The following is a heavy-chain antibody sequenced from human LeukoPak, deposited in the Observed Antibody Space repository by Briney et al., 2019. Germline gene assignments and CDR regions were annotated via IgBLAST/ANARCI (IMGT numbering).Heavy chain of an antibody. Sequence: SVKVPCKSSGGTFISYAISWVRQAPGQGLEWVGGIIPIFGTANYAQKFQGRVTITADEFTSTAYMELSSLRSEDTAVYYWAGESKPYSSGWYLDYWGQGTLVTVSS. J-gene: IGHJ4*02. CDR2: IIPIFGTA. CDR3: AGESKPYSSGWYLDY. V-gene: IGHV1-69*13. D-gene: IGHD6-19*01. CDR1: GGTFISYA.